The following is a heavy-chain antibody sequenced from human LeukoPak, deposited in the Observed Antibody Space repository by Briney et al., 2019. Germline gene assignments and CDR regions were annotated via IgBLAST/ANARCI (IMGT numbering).Heavy chain of an antibody. CDR1: GFTFSSYG. V-gene: IGHV3-7*04. D-gene: IGHD2/OR15-2a*01. J-gene: IGHJ4*02. CDR2: LNQDGSVR. Sequence: GGSLRLSCAASGFTFSSYGMHWVRQAPGKGVEWVANLNQDGSVRSSVDSVQGRFTIFRDNAQKSLGLQMNSLRVEDTAVYYCARDALRNSLDYWGQGTLVIVSS. CDR3: ARDALRNSLDY.